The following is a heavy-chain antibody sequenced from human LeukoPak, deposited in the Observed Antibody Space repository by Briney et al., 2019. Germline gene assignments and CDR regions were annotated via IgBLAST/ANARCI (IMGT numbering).Heavy chain of an antibody. CDR1: GGSNSSYY. Sequence: SETLSLXCTVSGGSNSSYYWSWIRLPPGKGLESIGYIYYSGSTNYNPSLKSRATISVDTSKNQFSLKLSSVTAADTAVYYCARVRGKWEPLDAFDIWGQGTMVTVSS. J-gene: IGHJ3*02. D-gene: IGHD1-26*01. V-gene: IGHV4-59*01. CDR3: ARVRGKWEPLDAFDI. CDR2: IYYSGST.